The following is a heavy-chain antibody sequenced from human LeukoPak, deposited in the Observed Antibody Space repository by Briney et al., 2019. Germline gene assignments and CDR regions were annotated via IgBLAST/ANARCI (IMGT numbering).Heavy chain of an antibody. J-gene: IGHJ5*02. Sequence: SETLSLTCTVSGDSISGYYWSWIRQPPGQGLEWIGYIHYSGSTNYNPSLKGRVTISLDMSKNQFSLKLNSMTAADTAVYYCAREGQWLPDWFDPWGQGTLVTASS. CDR3: AREGQWLPDWFDP. CDR1: GDSISGYY. V-gene: IGHV4-59*01. CDR2: IHYSGST. D-gene: IGHD6-19*01.